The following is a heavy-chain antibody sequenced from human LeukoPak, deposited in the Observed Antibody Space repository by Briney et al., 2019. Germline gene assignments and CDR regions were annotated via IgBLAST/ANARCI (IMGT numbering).Heavy chain of an antibody. V-gene: IGHV3-49*04. Sequence: PGGSLRLSCAASGFTFSSYAMSWVRQAPGKGLEWVGFIRSKAYGGTTEYAASVKGRFTISRDDSKSIAYLQMNSLKTEDTAVYYCTREPGGDYGGQGPLVTVSS. CDR3: TREPGGDY. CDR1: GFTFSSYA. J-gene: IGHJ4*02. D-gene: IGHD3-16*01. CDR2: IRSKAYGGTT.